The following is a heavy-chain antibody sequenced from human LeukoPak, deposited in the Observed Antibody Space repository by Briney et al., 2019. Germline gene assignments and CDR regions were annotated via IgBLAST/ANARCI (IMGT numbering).Heavy chain of an antibody. J-gene: IGHJ3*02. Sequence: SSETLSLTCAVSGYSISSGYYWGWIRQPPGKGLEWIGSIYHSGSTYYNPSLKSRVTISVDTSKNQFSLKLSSVTAADTAVCYCASRSDSSGYDAFDIWGQGTMVTVSS. CDR1: GYSISSGYY. CDR2: IYHSGST. CDR3: ASRSDSSGYDAFDI. V-gene: IGHV4-38-2*01. D-gene: IGHD3-22*01.